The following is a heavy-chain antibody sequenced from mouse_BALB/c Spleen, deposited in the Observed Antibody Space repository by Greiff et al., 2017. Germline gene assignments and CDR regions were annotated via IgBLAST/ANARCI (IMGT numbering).Heavy chain of an antibody. CDR3: ARGELRGIYYAMDY. CDR2: IWSGGST. CDR1: GFSLTSYG. J-gene: IGHJ4*01. Sequence: VKLLESGPGLVQPSQSLSITCTVSGFSLTSYGVHWVRQSPGKGLEWLGVIWSGGSTDYNAAFISRLSISKDNSKSQVFFKMNSLQANDTAIYYCARGELRGIYYAMDYWGQGTSVTVSS. D-gene: IGHD1-1*01. V-gene: IGHV2-2*02.